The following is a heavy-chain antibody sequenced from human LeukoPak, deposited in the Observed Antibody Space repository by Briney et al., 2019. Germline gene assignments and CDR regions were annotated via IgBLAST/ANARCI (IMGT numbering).Heavy chain of an antibody. J-gene: IGHJ5*02. CDR2: INPNSGGT. D-gene: IGHD2-2*01. V-gene: IGHV1-2*02. Sequence: ASVKVSCKASGYTFTSYYMHWVRQAPGQGLEWMGWINPNSGGTNYAQKFQGRVTMTRDTSISTAYMELSRLRSDDTAVYYCARDLFCSSTSCYSNWFDPWGQGTLVTVSS. CDR3: ARDLFCSSTSCYSNWFDP. CDR1: GYTFTSYY.